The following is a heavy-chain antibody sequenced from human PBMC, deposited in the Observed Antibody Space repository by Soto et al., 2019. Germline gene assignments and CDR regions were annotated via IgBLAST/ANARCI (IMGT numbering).Heavy chain of an antibody. J-gene: IGHJ6*02. CDR2: INHSGST. Sequence: QVQLQQWGAGLLKPSETLSLTCAVYGGSFSGYYWSWIRQPPGKGLEWIGEINHSGSTNYNPSLKSRVTISVDTSKNQFSLKLSSEPAADTAVYYCARGGGGPKRNYYYYYGMDVWGQGTTVTVSS. D-gene: IGHD3-10*01. CDR3: ARGGGGPKRNYYYYYGMDV. V-gene: IGHV4-34*01. CDR1: GGSFSGYY.